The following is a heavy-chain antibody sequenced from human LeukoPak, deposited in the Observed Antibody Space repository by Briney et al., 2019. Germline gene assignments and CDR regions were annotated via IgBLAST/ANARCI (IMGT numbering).Heavy chain of an antibody. CDR1: GGSISSSSYY. CDR2: IYYSGST. CDR3: AEGFDY. V-gene: IGHV4-39*01. J-gene: IGHJ4*02. Sequence: TSETLSLICTVSGGSISSSSYYWGWIRQPPGKGLEWIGSIYYSGSTYYNPSLKSRVTISVDTSKNQFSLKLSSVTAADTAVYYCAEGFDYWGQGTLVTVSS.